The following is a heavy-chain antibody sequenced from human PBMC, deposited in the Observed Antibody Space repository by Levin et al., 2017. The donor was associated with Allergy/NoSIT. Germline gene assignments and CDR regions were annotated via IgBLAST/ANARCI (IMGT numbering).Heavy chain of an antibody. J-gene: IGHJ4*02. D-gene: IGHD3-10*01. CDR1: GGSISSYY. CDR3: ARVGHYGSGSAFDY. CDR2: IYYSGST. V-gene: IGHV4-59*01. Sequence: AGGSLRLSCTVSGGSISSYYWSWIRQPPGKGLEWIGYIYYSGSTNYNPSLKSRVTISVDTSKNQFSLKLSSVTAADTAVYYCARVGHYGSGSAFDYWGQGTLVTVSS.